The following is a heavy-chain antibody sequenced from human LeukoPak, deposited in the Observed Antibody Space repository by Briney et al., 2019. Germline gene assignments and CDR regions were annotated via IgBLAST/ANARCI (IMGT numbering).Heavy chain of an antibody. Sequence: SETLSLTCTVSGGSISSSSYYWGWIRQPPGKGLEWIGSIYYSGSTYYNPSLKSRVTISVDTSKNQFSLKLSSVTAADTAVYYCAWELLLYGMDVWGQGTTVTVSS. CDR1: GGSISSSSYY. CDR3: AWELLLYGMDV. J-gene: IGHJ6*02. D-gene: IGHD1-26*01. V-gene: IGHV4-39*07. CDR2: IYYSGST.